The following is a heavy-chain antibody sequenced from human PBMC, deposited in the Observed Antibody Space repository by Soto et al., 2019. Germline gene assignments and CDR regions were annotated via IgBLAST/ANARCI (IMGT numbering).Heavy chain of an antibody. D-gene: IGHD2-8*01. CDR3: ARVYCTNGVCYACSDFYFAS. CDR1: GGSITSGSHY. J-gene: IGHJ4*02. V-gene: IGHV4-31*03. CDR2: IYYSGST. Sequence: QVQLQESGPGLVKPSHNLSLTCSVSGGSITSGSHYWSWVRQHPGKGLEWIGYIYYSGSTYYNPSLNSRLIISVDPSKNQSSLKLSSVTAGGTAVYYCARVYCTNGVCYACSDFYFASWGQGSLVTVSS.